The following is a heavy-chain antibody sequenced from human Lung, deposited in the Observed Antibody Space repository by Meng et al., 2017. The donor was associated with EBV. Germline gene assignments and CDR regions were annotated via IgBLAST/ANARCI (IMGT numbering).Heavy chain of an antibody. CDR2: LIAVFDKT. CDR3: ARGRRNEPLFDY. CDR1: GDSFSTQT. D-gene: IGHD1-14*01. J-gene: IGHJ4*02. Sequence: QVHVGQSGAEVKKPGSSGKVACKTSGDSFSTQTFSWVRQAPGQGLEWMGGLIAVFDKTKAAPRFQDRVTFTADESTSTAYMELSSLTFDDTAVYFCARGRRNEPLFDYWGQGTLVTVSS. V-gene: IGHV1-69*13.